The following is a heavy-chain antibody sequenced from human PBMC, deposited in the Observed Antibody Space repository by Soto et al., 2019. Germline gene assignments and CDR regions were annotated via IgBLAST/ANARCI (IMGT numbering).Heavy chain of an antibody. CDR3: ARGRKIRYSGYDRGRWDGQN. Sequence: SETLSLTCAVYGGSFSGYYWSWIRQPPGKGLEWIGEIKHSGSTNYNPSLKSRVTITVDTSKNQFSLKLSSVTAADTAVYYCARGRKIRYSGYDRGRWDGQNWGQGTLVTVSS. CDR2: IKHSGST. V-gene: IGHV4-34*01. J-gene: IGHJ4*02. CDR1: GGSFSGYY. D-gene: IGHD5-12*01.